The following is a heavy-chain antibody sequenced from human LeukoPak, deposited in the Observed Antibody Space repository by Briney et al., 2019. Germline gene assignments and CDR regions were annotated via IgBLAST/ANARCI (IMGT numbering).Heavy chain of an antibody. V-gene: IGHV4-34*01. J-gene: IGHJ5*02. D-gene: IGHD2-2*01. CDR3: ARGIVVPAATNWFDP. CDR2: INHSGST. Sequence: PSETLSLTCAVYGGSFSGYYWSWIRQPPGEGLEWIGEINHSGSTNYNPSLKSRVTISVDTSKNQFSLKLSSVTAADTAVYYCARGIVVPAATNWFDPWGQGTLVTVSS. CDR1: GGSFSGYY.